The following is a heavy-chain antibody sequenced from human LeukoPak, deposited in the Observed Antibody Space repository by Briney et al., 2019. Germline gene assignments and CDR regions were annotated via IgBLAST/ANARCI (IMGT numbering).Heavy chain of an antibody. Sequence: GGSLRLSCAASGFTFSSYAMSWVRQAPGKGLEWVSAISGSGGSTYYADSVKGRFTISRDNSKNTLYLQMNGLRAEDTAVYYCAKGIRIVGATGPDYWGQGTLVTVSS. CDR3: AKGIRIVGATGPDY. V-gene: IGHV3-23*01. D-gene: IGHD1-26*01. CDR1: GFTFSSYA. J-gene: IGHJ4*02. CDR2: ISGSGGST.